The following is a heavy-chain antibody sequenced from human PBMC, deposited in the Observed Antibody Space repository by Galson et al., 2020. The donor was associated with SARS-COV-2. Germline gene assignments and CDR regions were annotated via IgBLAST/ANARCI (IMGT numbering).Heavy chain of an antibody. J-gene: IGHJ6*03. CDR1: GGTISTRSNY. CDR3: ARRKYYNYYIDV. V-gene: IGHV4-39*01. Sequence: SETLSLTCTVSGGTISTRSNYWGWHRQPPVKGLDWLATISYSGSTYYNPSLKSRVMISVDKSKNQFSLRMSSVTAADTAVYYCARRKYYNYYIDVWGKGTTVTISS. CDR2: ISYSGST.